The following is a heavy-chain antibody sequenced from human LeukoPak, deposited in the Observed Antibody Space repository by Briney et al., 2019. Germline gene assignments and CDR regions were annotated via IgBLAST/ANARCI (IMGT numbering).Heavy chain of an antibody. J-gene: IGHJ5*01. CDR1: GVSVSSSSAT. V-gene: IGHV6-1*01. D-gene: IGHD2-15*01. CDR2: TYDRSKWYY. Sequence: QSLSLTCAISGVSVSSSSATWDWMRQSPARGLEWLGRTYDRSKWYYVYEGSMNSRLTVNPDPYKKKFSLQLNSVIPEDTAVYYCVGGYSQWFDSWGQGTLVTVSS. CDR3: VGGYSQWFDS.